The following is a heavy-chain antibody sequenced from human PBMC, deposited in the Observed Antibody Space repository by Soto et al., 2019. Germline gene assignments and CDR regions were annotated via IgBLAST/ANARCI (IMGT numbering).Heavy chain of an antibody. Sequence: QVQLVESGGGVVQPGRSLRLSCAASGFTFTSYAMHWVRQAPGKGLEWVAVISNDGSNKYYADSVKVRFTISRDNSNNSLCLQIDSQRVEDTAMYFCARAVSDRLRPWRHYVMDVWGQGTTVTVSS. CDR3: ARAVSDRLRPWRHYVMDV. CDR1: GFTFTSYA. V-gene: IGHV3-30-3*01. J-gene: IGHJ6*02. CDR2: ISNDGSNK. D-gene: IGHD1-1*01.